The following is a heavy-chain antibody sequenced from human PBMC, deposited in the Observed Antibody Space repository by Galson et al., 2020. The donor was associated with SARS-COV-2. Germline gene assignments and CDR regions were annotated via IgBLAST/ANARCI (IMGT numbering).Heavy chain of an antibody. CDR1: GFTFSSYG. V-gene: IGHV3-33*06. CDR3: AKDLSNRVWNDVGYDY. Sequence: GGSLRLSCAASGFTFSSYGMHWVRQAPGKGLEWVAVIWYDGSNKYYADSVKGRFTISRDNSKNTLYLQMNSLRAEDTAVYYCAKDLSNRVWNDVGYDYWGQGTLVTVSS. D-gene: IGHD1-1*01. CDR2: IWYDGSNK. J-gene: IGHJ4*02.